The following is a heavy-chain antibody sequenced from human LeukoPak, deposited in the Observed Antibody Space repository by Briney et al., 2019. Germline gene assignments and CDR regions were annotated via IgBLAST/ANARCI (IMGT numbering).Heavy chain of an antibody. CDR3: ARHGGYSYGSFDY. J-gene: IGHJ4*02. Sequence: SETLSLTCTVSGGSISSYYWSWIRQSPGKGLEWIGYIYYTGSTKYNPSLKSRVTISVDTSKNQFSLKLSSVTAADTAVYYCARHGGYSYGSFDYWGQGTLVTVSS. CDR1: GGSISSYY. CDR2: IYYTGST. V-gene: IGHV4-59*08. D-gene: IGHD5-18*01.